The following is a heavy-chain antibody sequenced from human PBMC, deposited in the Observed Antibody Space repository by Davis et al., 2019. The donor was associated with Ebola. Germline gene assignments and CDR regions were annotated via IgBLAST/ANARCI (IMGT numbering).Heavy chain of an antibody. V-gene: IGHV3-7*03. CDR1: GFTFSNYW. CDR2: IKQDGTEK. Sequence: GESLKISCAASGFTFSNYWTTWARQAPGKGLEWVAKIKQDGTEKYYVDSVEGRFTISRDNAKNLVYLQLSDLRVEDTAIYYCASTLTFDHWGQGTLVTVS. CDR3: ASTLTFDH. J-gene: IGHJ4*02.